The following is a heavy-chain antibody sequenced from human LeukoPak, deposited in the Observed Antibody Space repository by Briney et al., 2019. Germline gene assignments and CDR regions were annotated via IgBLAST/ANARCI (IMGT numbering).Heavy chain of an antibody. CDR2: ISGSGGST. V-gene: IGHV3-23*01. CDR3: AKADYYGSGRALDFDY. D-gene: IGHD3-10*01. CDR1: GFTFSSYG. J-gene: IGHJ4*02. Sequence: GGTLRLSCAASGFTFSSYGMSWVRQAPGKGLEWVSAISGSGGSTYYADSVKGRFTISRDNSKNTLCLQMNSLRAEDTAVYYCAKADYYGSGRALDFDYWGQGTLVTVSS.